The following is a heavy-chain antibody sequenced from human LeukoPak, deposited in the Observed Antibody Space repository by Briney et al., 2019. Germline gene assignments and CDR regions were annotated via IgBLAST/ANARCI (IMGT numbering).Heavy chain of an antibody. Sequence: ATVKVSCKVSGYTLTELSMHWVRQAPGKGLEWMGGFDPEDGETIYAQKFQGRATMTEDTSTDTAYMELSSLRSEDTAVYYCATSIGGNSIIGLDYWGQGTLVTVSS. CDR1: GYTLTELS. CDR2: FDPEDGET. V-gene: IGHV1-24*01. D-gene: IGHD4-23*01. CDR3: ATSIGGNSIIGLDY. J-gene: IGHJ4*02.